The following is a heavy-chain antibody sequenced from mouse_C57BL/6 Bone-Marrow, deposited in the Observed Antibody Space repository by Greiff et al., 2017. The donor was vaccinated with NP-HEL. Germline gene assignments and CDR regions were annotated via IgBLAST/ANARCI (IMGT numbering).Heavy chain of an antibody. Sequence: VKVVESGPELVKPGASVKISCKASGYAFSSSWMNWVKQRPGKGLEWIGRIYPGDGDTNYNGKFKGKATLTADKSSSTAYMQLSSLTSEDSAVYFCARSDDGYYPYAMDYWGQGTSVTVSS. J-gene: IGHJ4*01. CDR2: IYPGDGDT. CDR3: ARSDDGYYPYAMDY. CDR1: GYAFSSSW. V-gene: IGHV1-82*01. D-gene: IGHD2-3*01.